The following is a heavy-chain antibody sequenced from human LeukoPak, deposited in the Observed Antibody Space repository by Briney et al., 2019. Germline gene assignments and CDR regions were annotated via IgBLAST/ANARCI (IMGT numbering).Heavy chain of an antibody. CDR1: GYTFTSYG. CDR2: IIPIFGTA. D-gene: IGHD3-3*01. V-gene: IGHV1-69*13. Sequence: SVTVSCKASGYTFTSYGISWVRQAPGQGLEWMGGIIPIFGTANYAQKFQGRVTITADESTSTAYMELSSLRSEDTAVYYCARAELGITIFGAAGCMDVWGQGTTVTVSS. CDR3: ARAELGITIFGAAGCMDV. J-gene: IGHJ6*02.